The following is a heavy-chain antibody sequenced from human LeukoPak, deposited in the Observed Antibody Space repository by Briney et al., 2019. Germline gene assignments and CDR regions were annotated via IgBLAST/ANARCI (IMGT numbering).Heavy chain of an antibody. CDR1: GGTFSSYA. CDR3: ARGGGYCSGGSCYYNYFDY. CDR2: IIPIFGTA. D-gene: IGHD2-15*01. V-gene: IGHV1-69*01. J-gene: IGHJ4*02. Sequence: EASVTVSCKASGGTFSSYAISWVRQAPGQGLEWMGGIIPIFGTANYAQKFQGRVTITADESTSTAYMELSSLRSEDTAVYYCARGGGYCSGGSCYYNYFDYWGQGTLVTVSS.